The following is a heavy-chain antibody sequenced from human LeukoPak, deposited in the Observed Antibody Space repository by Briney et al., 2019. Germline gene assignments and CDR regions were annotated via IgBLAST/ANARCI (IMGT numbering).Heavy chain of an antibody. Sequence: GASVKVSCKASGYTFTSYGISWVRQAPGQGLEWMGWISAYNGNTNYAQKLQGRVTMTTDTSTSTAYMELRSLRSDDTAVYYCARGSFIVATTTPSDYWGQGTLVTVSS. CDR2: ISAYNGNT. CDR1: GYTFTSYG. D-gene: IGHD5-12*01. J-gene: IGHJ4*02. CDR3: ARGSFIVATTTPSDY. V-gene: IGHV1-18*01.